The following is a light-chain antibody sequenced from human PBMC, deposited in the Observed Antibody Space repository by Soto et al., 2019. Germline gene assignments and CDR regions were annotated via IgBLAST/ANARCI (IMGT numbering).Light chain of an antibody. J-gene: IGLJ1*01. CDR3: SSYTSRSTLV. CDR2: EVT. Sequence: QSVLTQPASVSGSPGQSITISCTGTSSDVGGCNYVSWYQQHPGKAPELMIYEVTNRPSGVSNRFSGSKSGNTASLTISGLQAEDEADYYCSSYTSRSTLVFGTGTKVTVL. V-gene: IGLV2-14*01. CDR1: SSDVGGCNY.